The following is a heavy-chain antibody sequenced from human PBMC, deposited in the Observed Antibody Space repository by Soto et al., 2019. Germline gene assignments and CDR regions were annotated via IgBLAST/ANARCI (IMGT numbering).Heavy chain of an antibody. CDR2: INPYSGGA. D-gene: IGHD1-1*01. V-gene: IGHV1-2*02. CDR3: ARGGTTSLDY. CDR1: GYTFTDYF. J-gene: IGHJ4*02. Sequence: ASVKVSCKASGYTFTDYFIHWVRQAPGQGLEWIGWINPYSGGADLSQKFQGRVTMTRDTSISTAYMEVSSLRSDDTAVYYCARGGTTSLDYWGQGTQVTVSS.